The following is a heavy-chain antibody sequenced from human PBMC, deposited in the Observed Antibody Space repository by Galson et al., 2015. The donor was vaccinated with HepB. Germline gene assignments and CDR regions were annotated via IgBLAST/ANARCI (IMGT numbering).Heavy chain of an antibody. CDR1: GFTFSSYW. CDR2: INSDGSST. V-gene: IGHV3-74*01. D-gene: IGHD5-12*01. Sequence: SLRLSCAASGFTFSSYWMHWVRQAPGKGLVWVSRINSDGSSTSYADSVKGRFTISRDNTKNTLYLQMNSPRDEDTAVHYCARLTAPYDVFDYWGQGTLVTVSS. CDR3: ARLTAPYDVFDY. J-gene: IGHJ4*02.